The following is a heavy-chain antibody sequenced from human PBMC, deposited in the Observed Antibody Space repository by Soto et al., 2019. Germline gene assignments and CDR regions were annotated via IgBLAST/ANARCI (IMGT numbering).Heavy chain of an antibody. CDR3: AVDGPYYYASRMDV. J-gene: IGHJ6*02. CDR1: GIPVSSNY. V-gene: IGHV3-53*04. CDR2: LHSGGDT. Sequence: EVQLVESGGGLVQPGGSLRLSCAASGIPVSSNYMTWVRQAPGKGLEWVSVLHSGGDTYYANSVKGRFTISRHDSTNTLFLQMHSLTPEDKAVYYCAVDGPYYYASRMDVWGQGTTVTVSS. D-gene: IGHD3-10*01.